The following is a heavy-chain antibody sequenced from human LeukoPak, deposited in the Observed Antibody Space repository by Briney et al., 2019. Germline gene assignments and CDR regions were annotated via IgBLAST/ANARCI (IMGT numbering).Heavy chain of an antibody. J-gene: IGHJ4*02. Sequence: QTGGSLRLSCAASGFTFDDYAMHWVRQAPGKGLEWVSLISWDGGSTYYADSVKGRFTISRDNSKNSLYLQMNSLRAEDTALYYCAKDSPFGGSWYGVDYWGQGTLVTVSS. V-gene: IGHV3-43D*03. D-gene: IGHD6-13*01. CDR1: GFTFDDYA. CDR3: AKDSPFGGSWYGVDY. CDR2: ISWDGGST.